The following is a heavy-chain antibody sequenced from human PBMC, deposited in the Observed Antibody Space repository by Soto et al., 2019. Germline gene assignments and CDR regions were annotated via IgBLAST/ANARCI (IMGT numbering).Heavy chain of an antibody. V-gene: IGHV3-21*01. CDR2: ISSSSSYI. CDR1: GFTFSSYS. CDR3: ARDRMTTDPYYYYYYYMDV. J-gene: IGHJ6*03. Sequence: PGGSLRLSCAASGFTFSSYSMNWVRQAPGKGLEWVSSISSSSSYIYYADSVKGRFTISRDNAKNSLYLQMNSLRAEDTAVYYCARDRMTTDPYYYYYYYMDVWGKGTTVTVSS. D-gene: IGHD4-17*01.